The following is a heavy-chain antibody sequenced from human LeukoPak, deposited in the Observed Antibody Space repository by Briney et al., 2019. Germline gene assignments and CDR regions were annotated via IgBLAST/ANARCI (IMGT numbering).Heavy chain of an antibody. Sequence: SSETLSLTWTVSGGSISSSSDYWGWIRQPAGKGQEWIGEINHSGSTNCNPSLKSRVTISVDTSKNQFSLKLSSVTAADTAVYYCALQQGLQLRYYWGRGTLVTVSS. J-gene: IGHJ4*02. CDR2: INHSGST. CDR1: GGSISSSSDY. CDR3: ALQQGLQLRYY. V-gene: IGHV4-39*07. D-gene: IGHD5-18*01.